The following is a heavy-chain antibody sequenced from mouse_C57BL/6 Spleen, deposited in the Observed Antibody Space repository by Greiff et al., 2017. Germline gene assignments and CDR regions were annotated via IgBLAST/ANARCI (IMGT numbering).Heavy chain of an antibody. CDR2: IDPNSGGT. V-gene: IGHV1-62-3*01. J-gene: IGHJ2*01. Sequence: QVQLQQPGAELVKPGASVKMSCKASGYTFTSYRMHWVKQRHGRGLEWIGRIDPNSGGTKYNEKFKSKATLTVDTPSSTVYMQLSSLTSEDAAVYYCPVDSSDSCFDYWGQGTPLTVSS. CDR1: GYTFTSYR. D-gene: IGHD3-2*02. CDR3: PVDSSDSCFDY.